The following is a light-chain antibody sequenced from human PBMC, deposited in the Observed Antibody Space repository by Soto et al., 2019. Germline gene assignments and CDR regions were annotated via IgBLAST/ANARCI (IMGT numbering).Light chain of an antibody. Sequence: DVVMTQSPLSLPVTLGQPASISCRSSQSLAYVDGNTYLNWFQQRPGQSPRRLIYNVSNRDSGVPDRFSGSGSGTHFTLKISRVEAEDVGVYYCMQGTHWPPYTFGQGTKLEIK. CDR1: QSLAYVDGNTY. V-gene: IGKV2-30*01. CDR3: MQGTHWPPYT. CDR2: NVS. J-gene: IGKJ2*01.